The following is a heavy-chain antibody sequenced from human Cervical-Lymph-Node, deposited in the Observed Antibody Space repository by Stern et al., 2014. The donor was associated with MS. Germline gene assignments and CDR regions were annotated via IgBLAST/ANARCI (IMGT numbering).Heavy chain of an antibody. J-gene: IGHJ5*02. D-gene: IGHD2-2*01. CDR2: LNPGDSDT. V-gene: IGHV5-51*01. CDR3: ARRHCSSRRCGWFDP. CDR1: GYSFTSYW. Sequence: VQLVQSGAEVKKPGESLKISCKGSGYSFTSYWIGWVRQMHGKGPECKGVLNPGDSDTRYSPSFQGQVTISADKSISTAYLQWSSLKASDTAMYYCARRHCSSRRCGWFDPWGQGTLVTVSS.